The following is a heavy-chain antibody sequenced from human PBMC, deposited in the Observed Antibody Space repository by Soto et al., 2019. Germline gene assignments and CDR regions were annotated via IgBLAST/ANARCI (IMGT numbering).Heavy chain of an antibody. CDR3: ARVRYCSSTSCYDYYYYGMDV. Sequence: QTGGSLRLSCAASGFTFSSYWMHWVRQAPGKGLVWVSRINSDGSSTSYADSVKGRFTISRDNAKNTLYLQMNSLRAEDTAVYYCARVRYCSSTSCYDYYYYGMDVWGQGTTVTVSS. CDR1: GFTFSSYW. D-gene: IGHD2-2*01. CDR2: INSDGSST. J-gene: IGHJ6*02. V-gene: IGHV3-74*01.